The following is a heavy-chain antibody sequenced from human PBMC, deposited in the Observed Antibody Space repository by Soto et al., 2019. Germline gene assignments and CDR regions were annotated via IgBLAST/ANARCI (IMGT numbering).Heavy chain of an antibody. CDR2: IWYDGSNK. CDR1: GFTFSSYG. J-gene: IGHJ4*02. Sequence: GGSLRLSCAASGFTFSSYGMHWVRQAPGKGLEWVAVIWYDGSNKYYADSVKGRFTISRDNSKNTLYLQMNSLRAEDTAVYYCARELNYGDYVSTCFDYWGQGTLVTVSS. D-gene: IGHD4-17*01. V-gene: IGHV3-33*01. CDR3: ARELNYGDYVSTCFDY.